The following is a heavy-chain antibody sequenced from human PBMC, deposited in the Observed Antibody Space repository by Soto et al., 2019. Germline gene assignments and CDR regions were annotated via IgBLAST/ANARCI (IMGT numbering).Heavy chain of an antibody. Sequence: QVQLQESGPGLVKPSETLSLTCTVSGGSISSYYWSWIRQPPGKGLEWIGYIYYSGSTNYNPSLKRRVTISVDTSKNQFSLKRSSVTAADTAVYYCARGRGHYYYYGMDVCGQGTTVTVSS. J-gene: IGHJ6*02. D-gene: IGHD1-26*01. CDR3: ARGRGHYYYYGMDV. CDR2: IYYSGST. CDR1: GGSISSYY. V-gene: IGHV4-59*01.